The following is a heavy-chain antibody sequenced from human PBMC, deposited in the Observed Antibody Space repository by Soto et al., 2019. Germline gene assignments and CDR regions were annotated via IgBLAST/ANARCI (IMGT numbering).Heavy chain of an antibody. V-gene: IGHV3-23*01. Sequence: PGGSLRLSCAASGFTFSSYAMSWVRQAPGKGLEWVSAISGSGGSTYHADSVKGRFTISRDNSKNTLYLQMNSLRAEDTAVYYCAEGPRIVVVPAAMDYWGQGTLVTVSS. CDR1: GFTFSSYA. CDR3: AEGPRIVVVPAAMDY. CDR2: ISGSGGST. D-gene: IGHD2-2*01. J-gene: IGHJ4*02.